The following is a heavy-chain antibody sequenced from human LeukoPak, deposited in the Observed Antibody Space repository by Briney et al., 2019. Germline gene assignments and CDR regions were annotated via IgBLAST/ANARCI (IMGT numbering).Heavy chain of an antibody. CDR1: GFTFSSYA. CDR2: ISGSGGST. D-gene: IGHD3-3*01. V-gene: IGHV3-23*01. CDR3: AKDSVRTPYYDFWSGYVY. Sequence: GGSPRLSCAASGFTFSSYAMSWVRQAPGKGLEWVSAISGSGGSTYYADSVKGRFTISRDNSKNTLYLQMNSLRAEDTAVYYCAKDSVRTPYYDFWSGYVYWGQGTLVTVSS. J-gene: IGHJ4*02.